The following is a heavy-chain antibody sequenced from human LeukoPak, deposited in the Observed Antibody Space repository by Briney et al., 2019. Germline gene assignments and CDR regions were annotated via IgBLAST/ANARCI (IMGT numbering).Heavy chain of an antibody. D-gene: IGHD2-2*02. CDR1: GGSISSYY. Sequence: SETLSLTCTVSGGSISSYYWSWIRQPPGMGLEWIGYIYYSGSTNYNPSLKSRVTISVDTSKNQFSLKLSSVTAADTAVYYRARHSLVVPAAISGYYGMDVWGQGTTVTVSS. J-gene: IGHJ6*02. CDR2: IYYSGST. CDR3: ARHSLVVPAAISGYYGMDV. V-gene: IGHV4-59*08.